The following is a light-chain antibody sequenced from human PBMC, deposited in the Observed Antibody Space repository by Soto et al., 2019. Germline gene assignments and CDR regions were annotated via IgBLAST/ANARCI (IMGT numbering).Light chain of an antibody. V-gene: IGKV1-9*01. CDR1: QDISSY. CDR2: GAS. J-gene: IGKJ2*01. CDR3: QHLNDYPYT. Sequence: IQLTQSPSSLSASVEDRVTITCRASQDISSYLAWYQQKPGTAPKVLIFGASTLESGVPLRFSGSGSGTDFTLTISSLLPEDSATYYCQHLNDYPYTFGQGTKLEIK.